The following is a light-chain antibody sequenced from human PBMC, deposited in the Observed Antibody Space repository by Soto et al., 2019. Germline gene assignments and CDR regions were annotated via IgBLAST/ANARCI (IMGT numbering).Light chain of an antibody. CDR3: HQFGDSPQT. V-gene: IGKV3-20*01. CDR1: QSVSSNY. J-gene: IGKJ1*01. CDR2: GAS. Sequence: EIVLTQSPGTLSLSPGERVTLSCRVSQSVSSNYLAWYQQNPGQAPRLLIHGASSRATGIPDRSSGSGSGTDFALSISRLEPEDLAMYYCHQFGDSPQTFGHGTKVDIK.